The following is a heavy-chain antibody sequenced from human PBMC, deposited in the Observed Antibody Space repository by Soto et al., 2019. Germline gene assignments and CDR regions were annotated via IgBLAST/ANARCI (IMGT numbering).Heavy chain of an antibody. V-gene: IGHV1-2*02. CDR1: LYTFTCYY. D-gene: IGHD2-15*01. Sequence: GASLNVSCKASLYTFTCYYIHFVRQSPVQGLDCMGLINPNSGGTNYAQKFQCRVTMTRDTSISTAYMELSRLRSDDTAVYYCARPRDIVVGYGMEVWGKGNTVNVSS. J-gene: IGHJ6*04. CDR2: INPNSGGT. CDR3: ARPRDIVVGYGMEV.